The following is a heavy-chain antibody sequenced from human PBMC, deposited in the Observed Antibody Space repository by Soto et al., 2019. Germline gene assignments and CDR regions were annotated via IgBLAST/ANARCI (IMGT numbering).Heavy chain of an antibody. Sequence: QVQLVESGGGVVQPGRSLRLSCAASGFTFSSYGMHWVRQAPGKGLEWVAVISYDGSNKYYADSVKGRFTISRDNSKNTLYLQMNSLRAEDTAVYYCAKDTSDYAILTGYPFDYWGQGTLVTVSS. CDR1: GFTFSSYG. D-gene: IGHD3-9*01. J-gene: IGHJ4*02. V-gene: IGHV3-30*18. CDR3: AKDTSDYAILTGYPFDY. CDR2: ISYDGSNK.